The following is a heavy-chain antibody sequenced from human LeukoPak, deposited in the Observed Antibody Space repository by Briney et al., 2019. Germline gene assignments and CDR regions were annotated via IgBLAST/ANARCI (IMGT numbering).Heavy chain of an antibody. V-gene: IGHV3-30-3*01. D-gene: IGHD1-26*01. J-gene: IGHJ4*02. CDR2: ISYDGSNK. CDR1: GFTFSSYP. CDR3: SRGGSSVVGAMKY. Sequence: GGSLGLSCAASGFTFSSYPIHWVRQAPGKGLEWVAFISYDGSNKFYADSVKGRFTISRDNSKNTLYLEMSLLRAEDTAVYYCSRGGSSVVGAMKYWGQGTLVAVSS.